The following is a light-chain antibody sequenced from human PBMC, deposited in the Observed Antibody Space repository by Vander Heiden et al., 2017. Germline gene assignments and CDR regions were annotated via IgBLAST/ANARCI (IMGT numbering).Light chain of an antibody. CDR2: DAS. V-gene: IGKV1-33*01. CDR3: QQYDNLPLT. CDR1: QDIRNY. Sequence: SPSSLSASVGDRVTITCQANQDIRNYLNWYQHKPGKAPKLLIYDASNLEAGVPTRFSGSGSRTDFTFTISSLQPEDIATYYCQQYDNLPLTFGGGTKVEIK. J-gene: IGKJ4*01.